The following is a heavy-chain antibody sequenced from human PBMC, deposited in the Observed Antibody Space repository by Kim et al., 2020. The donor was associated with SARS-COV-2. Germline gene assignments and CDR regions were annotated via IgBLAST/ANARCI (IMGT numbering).Heavy chain of an antibody. CDR1: GFIFSNFA. J-gene: IGHJ4*02. Sequence: GGSLRLSCAASGFIFSNFAMSWVRQAPGKGLEWVSTISTSGGSTYYADSVKGRFTVSRDSSKSALYLQMNSLRAEDMALYYCAKLSGQISSYFDSWGQGALVAVSS. CDR3: AKLSGQISSYFDS. D-gene: IGHD2-15*01. CDR2: ISTSGGST. V-gene: IGHV3-23*01.